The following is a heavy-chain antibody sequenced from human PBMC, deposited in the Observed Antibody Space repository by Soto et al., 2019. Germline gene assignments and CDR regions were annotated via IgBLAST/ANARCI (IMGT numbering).Heavy chain of an antibody. Sequence: ESGGGVVQPGRSLRLSCAASGFTFSSYAMHWVRQAPGKGLEWVAVISYDGSNKYYADSVKGRFTISRDNSKNTLYLQMNSLRAEDTAVYYCARGPLTIFGVVIPPPLVDYWGQGTLVTVSS. J-gene: IGHJ4*02. V-gene: IGHV3-30-3*01. CDR3: ARGPLTIFGVVIPPPLVDY. CDR1: GFTFSSYA. D-gene: IGHD3-3*01. CDR2: ISYDGSNK.